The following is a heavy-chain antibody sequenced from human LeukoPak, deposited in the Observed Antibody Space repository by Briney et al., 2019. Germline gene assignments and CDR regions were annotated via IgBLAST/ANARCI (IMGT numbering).Heavy chain of an antibody. CDR1: GFTFSSYS. J-gene: IGHJ3*02. Sequence: PGGSLRLSCAASGFTFSSYSMNWVRQAPGKGLEWVSSISSSSSYIYYADSVKGRFTISRDNAKNSLYLQMNSLRAEDTAVYYCARAQLKYSSSWWDAFDIWGQGTMVTVSS. CDR2: ISSSSSYI. CDR3: ARAQLKYSSSWWDAFDI. V-gene: IGHV3-21*01. D-gene: IGHD6-13*01.